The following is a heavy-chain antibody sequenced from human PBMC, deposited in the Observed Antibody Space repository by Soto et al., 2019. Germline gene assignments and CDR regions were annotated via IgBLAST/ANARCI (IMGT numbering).Heavy chain of an antibody. V-gene: IGHV3-23*01. CDR2: ISGRSSAT. J-gene: IGHJ4*02. D-gene: IGHD6-6*01. CDR1: GFSFRSYD. Sequence: EVQLLESGGGLVQPGGSLRLSCAASGFSFRSYDISWVRQPPGKGLEWVSLISGRSSATYYADSVKGRFTISRDNSKNTLFLKMNSLRADDTAVYYCATVSIASRPDFDYWGQGTLVIVSS. CDR3: ATVSIASRPDFDY.